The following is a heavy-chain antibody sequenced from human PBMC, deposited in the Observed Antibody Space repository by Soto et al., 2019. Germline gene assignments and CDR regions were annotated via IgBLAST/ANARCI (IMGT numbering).Heavy chain of an antibody. D-gene: IGHD5-18*01. CDR3: ARDVDTAMVTVYYYYGMDV. CDR2: INSDGSST. V-gene: IGHV3-74*01. J-gene: IGHJ6*02. CDR1: GFTFSSYW. Sequence: GSLRLSCAASGFTFSSYWMHWVRQAPGKGLVWVSRINSDGSSTRYADSVKGRFTISRDNSKNTLYLQMNSLRAEDTAVYYCARDVDTAMVTVYYYYGMDVWGQGTTVTVS.